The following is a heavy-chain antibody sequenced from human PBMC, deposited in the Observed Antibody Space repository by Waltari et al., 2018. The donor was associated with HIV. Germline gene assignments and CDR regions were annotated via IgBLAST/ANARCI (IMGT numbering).Heavy chain of an antibody. CDR3: ARHYPRAFDI. CDR1: GGSINSSSYY. V-gene: IGHV4-39*07. CDR2: ISYSGIT. D-gene: IGHD1-26*01. J-gene: IGHJ3*02. Sequence: QLQLQESGPGLVKPSETLSLTCTVSGGSINSSSYYWGWIRQPPGKGLEWIVSISYSGITYYSPSLKSRVTKSVDTSKNQFSLRLSSITAADTAVYYCARHYPRAFDIWGQGTMVTVSS.